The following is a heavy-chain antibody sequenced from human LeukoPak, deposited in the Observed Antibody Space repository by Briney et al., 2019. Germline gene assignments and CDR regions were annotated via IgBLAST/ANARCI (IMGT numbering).Heavy chain of an antibody. J-gene: IGHJ6*04. V-gene: IGHV1-18*04. D-gene: IGHD6-13*01. CDR1: GYIFTRTG. CDR3: ARNGILGIAAAVDV. CDR2: ISPYNDNT. Sequence: ASVKVSCKASGYIFTRTGINWVRQAPGQGLEWMGWISPYNDNTKYAQKFQGRVTMTTDTSTTTAYMDLRSLRSDDTAVYYCARNGILGIAAAVDVWGKGTTVTVSS.